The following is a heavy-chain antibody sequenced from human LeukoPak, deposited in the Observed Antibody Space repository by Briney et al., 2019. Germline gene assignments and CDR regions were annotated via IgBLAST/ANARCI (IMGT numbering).Heavy chain of an antibody. Sequence: SETLSLTCTVSGGSISSYYWSWIRQPPGKGLEWIGYIYYSGSTNYNPSLKSRVTISVDTSKNQFSLKLSSVTAADTAVYYCARHVWGGGWGIYNDYGGQGPRVTVSS. V-gene: IGHV4-59*08. CDR1: GGSISSYY. CDR2: IYYSGST. J-gene: IGHJ4*02. CDR3: ARHVWGGGWGIYNDY. D-gene: IGHD3-16*01.